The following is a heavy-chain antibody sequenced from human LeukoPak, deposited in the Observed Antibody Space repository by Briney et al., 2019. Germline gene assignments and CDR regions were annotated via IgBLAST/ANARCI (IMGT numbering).Heavy chain of an antibody. CDR1: GGTFSSYA. CDR3: ARDRIAAAGTDYYYYYGMDV. J-gene: IGHJ6*02. V-gene: IGHV1-69*04. Sequence: SVKVSCKASGGTFSSYAISWVRQAPGQGLEWMGRIIPILGIANYAQKFQGRVTITADKSASTAYMELSSLRSEDTAVYYCARDRIAAAGTDYYYYYGMDVWGQGTTVTVSS. D-gene: IGHD6-13*01. CDR2: IIPILGIA.